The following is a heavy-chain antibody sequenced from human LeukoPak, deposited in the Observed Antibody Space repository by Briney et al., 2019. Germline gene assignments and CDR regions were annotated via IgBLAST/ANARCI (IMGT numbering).Heavy chain of an antibody. CDR2: INSSSRYI. J-gene: IGHJ6*03. D-gene: IGHD1-26*01. CDR1: GFTFSSYN. V-gene: IGHV3-21*01. Sequence: GGSLRLSCAVSGFTFSSYNMNWVRQAPGKGLEWVSSINSSSRYIYYADSVKGRFTISRDNAKSSLYLQMNSLRAEDTAVYYCARDPYSGSYGDYYYYYMDVWGKGTTVTISS. CDR3: ARDPYSGSYGDYYYYYMDV.